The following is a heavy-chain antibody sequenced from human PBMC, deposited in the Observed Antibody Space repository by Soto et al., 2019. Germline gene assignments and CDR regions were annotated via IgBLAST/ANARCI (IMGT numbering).Heavy chain of an antibody. Sequence: QVRVVQSGSEVKKPGASVRVSCKASPYTLGNYGIIWVRQAPGQGLEWVGGLSADSSKTNYAQTVQGRVTLTTDTSMTTAFMELRSLRSDDTAIYFWALASFGDYHFDYGLDVWGQGTKV. J-gene: IGHJ6*02. D-gene: IGHD4-17*01. CDR1: PYTLGNYG. CDR3: ALASFGDYHFDYGLDV. V-gene: IGHV1-18*01. CDR2: LSADSSKT.